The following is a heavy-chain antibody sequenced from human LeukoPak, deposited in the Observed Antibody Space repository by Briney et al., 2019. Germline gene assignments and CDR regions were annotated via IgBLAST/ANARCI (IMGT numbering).Heavy chain of an antibody. V-gene: IGHV3-23*01. D-gene: IGHD2-8*01. CDR2: VSGSGGST. CDR1: GFTFSSYA. Sequence: PGGSLRLSCAASGFTFSSYAMSWVRQAPGKGLEWVSAVSGSGGSTYYADSVKGRFTISRDNSKNTLYLQMNSLRAEDTAVYYCAKNSVALYDGMDVWGQGTTVTVSS. CDR3: AKNSVALYDGMDV. J-gene: IGHJ6*02.